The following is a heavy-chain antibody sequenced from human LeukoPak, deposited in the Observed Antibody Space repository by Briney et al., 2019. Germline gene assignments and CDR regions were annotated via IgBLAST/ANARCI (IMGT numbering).Heavy chain of an antibody. V-gene: IGHV3-23*01. CDR3: SKDSDSSVYYLNLDY. CDR2: ISGSGGNT. CDR1: GFTFGSYA. D-gene: IGHD3-22*01. J-gene: IGHJ4*02. Sequence: PGESLRLSCAASGFTFGSYAMSWVRQAPGKGLEWVSAISGSGGNTNYADSVKGRFTISRDNSKSTLYLQMNSLRVEDTAVYYCSKDSDSSVYYLNLDYWGQGTLVTVSS.